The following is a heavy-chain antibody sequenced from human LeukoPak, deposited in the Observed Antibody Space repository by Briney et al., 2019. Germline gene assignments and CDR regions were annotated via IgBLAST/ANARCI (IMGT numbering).Heavy chain of an antibody. D-gene: IGHD7-27*01. CDR1: GFTLSTNA. Sequence: GGSLRLSCLTSGFTLSTNAMSWVRQAPGKGLEWISGISGSGASTYYADSVKGRFTISRDNSKNSVFLQMNSLRAEDAAIYYCAKGSNNWGRPRFGPWGQGTLVTVSS. CDR2: ISGSGAST. CDR3: AKGSNNWGRPRFGP. J-gene: IGHJ5*02. V-gene: IGHV3-23*01.